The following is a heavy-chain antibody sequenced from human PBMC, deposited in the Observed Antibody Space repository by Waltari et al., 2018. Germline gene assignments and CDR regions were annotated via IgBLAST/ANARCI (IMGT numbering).Heavy chain of an antibody. Sequence: QVQLVQSGAEVKKPGASVKVSCKASGYTFTSYGISWVRQAPGQGLEWMGWISAYNGNTNYAQKLQGRVTMNTETSTSKGYMELRSLRSDDTAVYYCAREGDNWNYYYYYYMDVWGKGTTVTVSS. J-gene: IGHJ6*03. CDR1: GYTFTSYG. CDR3: AREGDNWNYYYYYYMDV. D-gene: IGHD1-20*01. V-gene: IGHV1-18*01. CDR2: ISAYNGNT.